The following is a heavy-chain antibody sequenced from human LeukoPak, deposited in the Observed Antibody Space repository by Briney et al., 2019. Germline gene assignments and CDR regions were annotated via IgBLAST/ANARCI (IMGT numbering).Heavy chain of an antibody. CDR3: ATAEKRYYYDSSGYYPRGDY. D-gene: IGHD3-22*01. Sequence: ASVEVSCKASGYTFTSYDINWVRQATGQGLEWMGWMNPNSGNSGYAQKFQGRVTMTEDTSTDTAYMELSSLRSEDTAVYYCATAEKRYYYDSSGYYPRGDYWGQGTLVTVSS. J-gene: IGHJ4*02. V-gene: IGHV1-8*02. CDR1: GYTFTSYD. CDR2: MNPNSGNS.